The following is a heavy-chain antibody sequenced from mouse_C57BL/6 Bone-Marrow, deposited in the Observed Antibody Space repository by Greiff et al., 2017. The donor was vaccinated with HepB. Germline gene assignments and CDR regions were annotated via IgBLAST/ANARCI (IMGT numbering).Heavy chain of an antibody. CDR2: IYPSDSET. V-gene: IGHV1-61*01. CDR3: ARDRNYPYWYFYV. D-gene: IGHD2-1*01. CDR1: GYTFTSYW. J-gene: IGHJ1*03. Sequence: QVQLQQPGAELVRPGSSVKLSCKASGYTFTSYWMDWVKQRPGQGLEWIGNIYPSDSETHYNQKFKDKATLTVDKSSSTAYMQLSSLTSEDSAVYYCARDRNYPYWYFYVWGTGTTVTVSS.